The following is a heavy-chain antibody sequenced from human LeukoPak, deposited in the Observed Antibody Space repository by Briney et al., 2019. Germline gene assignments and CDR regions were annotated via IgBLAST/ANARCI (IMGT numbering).Heavy chain of an antibody. Sequence: GGSLRLSCAASGFTFSSYWMSWVRQAPGKGLEWVANIKQDGSKKNYADSVKGRFTISRDNAKNSLYLQMNSLRVEDTAVYYCARFISLGGWGQGAPVTVSS. V-gene: IGHV3-7*01. J-gene: IGHJ4*02. D-gene: IGHD3-10*01. CDR2: IKQDGSKK. CDR3: ARFISLGG. CDR1: GFTFSSYW.